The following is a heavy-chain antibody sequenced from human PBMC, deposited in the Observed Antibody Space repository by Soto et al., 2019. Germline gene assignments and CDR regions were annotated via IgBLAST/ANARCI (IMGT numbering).Heavy chain of an antibody. V-gene: IGHV3-7*03. Sequence: EVQLVESGGGLVQPGGSLRLSCAASGFTFSSYWMSWVRQAPGKGLEWVANIKQDGSEKYYVDSVKGRFTISRDNAKNSLYLQMNSLRAEDTAGYYCARLHPEMSTVAPADYWGQGTLVTVSS. CDR1: GFTFSSYW. CDR2: IKQDGSEK. CDR3: ARLHPEMSTVAPADY. D-gene: IGHD4-4*01. J-gene: IGHJ4*02.